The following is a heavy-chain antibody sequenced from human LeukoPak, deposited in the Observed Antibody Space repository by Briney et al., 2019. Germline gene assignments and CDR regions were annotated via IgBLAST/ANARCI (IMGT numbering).Heavy chain of an antibody. J-gene: IGHJ4*02. CDR2: IYTANDDT. D-gene: IGHD3-22*01. CDR3: SREAGSGYYPYYDF. CDR1: GYTFTSYA. V-gene: IGHV1-3*03. Sequence: AASVKISCKASGYTFTSYAIHWVRQAPGQRLEWMGSIYTANDDTKFSQELEGRVSISRDTSANTAYMELSSLTSDDMGVYYCSREAGSGYYPYYDFWGQGTLVTVSS.